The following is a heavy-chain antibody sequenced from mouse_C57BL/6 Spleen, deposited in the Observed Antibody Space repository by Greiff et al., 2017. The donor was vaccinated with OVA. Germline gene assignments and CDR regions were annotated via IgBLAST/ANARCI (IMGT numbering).Heavy chain of an antibody. CDR3: AREGNWAFFDY. J-gene: IGHJ2*01. D-gene: IGHD4-1*01. CDR2: INPSSGYP. Sequence: QVHVKQSGAELAKPGASVKLSCKASGYTFTSYWMHWVKQRPGQGLEWIGYINPSSGYPKYNQKFKDKATLTADTSSSTAYMQLSSLTYEDSAVYYCAREGNWAFFDYWGQGTTLTVSS. CDR1: GYTFTSYW. V-gene: IGHV1-7*01.